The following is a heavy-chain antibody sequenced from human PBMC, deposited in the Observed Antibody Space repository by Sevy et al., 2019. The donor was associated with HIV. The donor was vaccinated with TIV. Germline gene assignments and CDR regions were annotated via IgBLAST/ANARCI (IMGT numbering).Heavy chain of an antibody. D-gene: IGHD4-17*01. V-gene: IGHV4-39*01. CDR3: AGFEYGDYTNLFDP. J-gene: IGHJ5*02. CDR2: IYYSGGS. CDR1: GGSISSSSYY. Sequence: SETLSLTCTVSGGSISSSSYYWGWIRQPPGKGLEWIGNIYYSGGSYYNPSLNSRVTISVVTSKNQFSLKLTSVTAADTAGYYCAGFEYGDYTNLFDPWGQGTLVTVSS.